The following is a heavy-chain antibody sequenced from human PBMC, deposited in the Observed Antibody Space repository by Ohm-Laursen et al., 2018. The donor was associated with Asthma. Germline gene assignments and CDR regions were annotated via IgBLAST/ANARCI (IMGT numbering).Heavy chain of an antibody. D-gene: IGHD1-1*01. V-gene: IGHV3-11*04. Sequence: LRLSCAASGFTFSDYYMSWIRQAPGKGLEWVSYISSSGSTIYYADSVKGRFTISRDNAKNSLYLQMNSLRAQDTAVYYCAVRTTSAGFDVWGQGTTVTVSS. CDR3: AVRTTSAGFDV. CDR2: ISSSGSTI. J-gene: IGHJ6*02. CDR1: GFTFSDYY.